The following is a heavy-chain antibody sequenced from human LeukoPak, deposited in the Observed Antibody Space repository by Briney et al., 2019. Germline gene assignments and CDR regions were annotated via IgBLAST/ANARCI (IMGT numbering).Heavy chain of an antibody. CDR1: GDSVSSNSAA. CDR2: TYYRSKWYN. V-gene: IGHV6-1*01. D-gene: IGHD3-22*01. J-gene: IGHJ5*02. CDR3: ARGDTYYYDSSGYYYNWFDP. Sequence: SQTLSLTCAISGDSVSSNSAAWNWIRQSPSRGLEWLGRTYYRSKWYNDYAVSVKSRITINPDTSKDQFSLQLNSVTPEDTAVYYCARGDTYYYDSSGYYYNWFDPWGQGTLVTVSS.